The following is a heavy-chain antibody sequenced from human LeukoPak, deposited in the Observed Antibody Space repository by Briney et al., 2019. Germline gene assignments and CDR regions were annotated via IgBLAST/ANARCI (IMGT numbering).Heavy chain of an antibody. CDR2: IYYSGST. Sequence: SETLSLTCTVSGGSISSSSYYWGWIRQPPGKGLEWIGSIYYSGSTYYNPSLKSRVTVSVDTSKNQFSLKLSSVTAADTAVYYCVRGSTLRHYQYWGQGTLVTVSS. CDR3: VRGSTLRHYQY. V-gene: IGHV4-39*01. J-gene: IGHJ4*02. CDR1: GGSISSSSYY. D-gene: IGHD3-16*01.